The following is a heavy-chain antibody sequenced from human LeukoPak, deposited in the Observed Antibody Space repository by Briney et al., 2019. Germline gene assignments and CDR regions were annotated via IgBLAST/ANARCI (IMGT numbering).Heavy chain of an antibody. Sequence: SETLSLTCTVSGGSISSYYWSWIRQPPGKGLEWIGYIYYSGGTNSNPSLKSRVTISVDTSKNQFSLKLSSVTAADTAVYYCARAVQGSAEYFQHWGQGTLVTVSS. CDR1: GGSISSYY. J-gene: IGHJ1*01. V-gene: IGHV4-59*01. D-gene: IGHD3-10*01. CDR3: ARAVQGSAEYFQH. CDR2: IYYSGGT.